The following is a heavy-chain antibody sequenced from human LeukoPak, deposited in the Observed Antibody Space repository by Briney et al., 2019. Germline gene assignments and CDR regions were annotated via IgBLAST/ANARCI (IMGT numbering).Heavy chain of an antibody. J-gene: IGHJ4*02. CDR2: MNPSSRYT. CDR3: ARSSYGLDY. CDR1: GYTFTSYN. V-gene: IGHV1-8*01. D-gene: IGHD4-17*01. Sequence: ASVKVSCKASGYTFTSYNINWVRQATGQGLEWMGWMNPSSRYTGYAQKFQGRVTMTRNTSISTAYMEMSSLDDTAVYYCARSSYGLDYWGQGTLVTVSS.